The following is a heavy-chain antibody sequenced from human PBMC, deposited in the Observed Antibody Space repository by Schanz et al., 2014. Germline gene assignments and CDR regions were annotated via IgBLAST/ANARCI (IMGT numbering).Heavy chain of an antibody. CDR2: ISYEGNDK. CDR3: ARGVARERYSDWLELDY. Sequence: QVQVVESGGGVVQPGRSLRLSCAASGFTFSTCAMHWVRQAPGKGLEWVAVISYEGNDKYYGDSVKGRFTISRDSPKNRLYLQMNSLRPEDSGVYYCARGVARERYSDWLELDYWGQGTLVTVSS. D-gene: IGHD3-9*01. J-gene: IGHJ4*02. CDR1: GFTFSTCA. V-gene: IGHV3-30*04.